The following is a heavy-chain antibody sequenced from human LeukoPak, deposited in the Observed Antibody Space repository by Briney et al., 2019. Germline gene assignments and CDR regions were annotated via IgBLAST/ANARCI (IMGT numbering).Heavy chain of an antibody. V-gene: IGHV1-24*01. Sequence: GASVKVCCKVSGYTLTELSMFWARQAPGKGLEGMGSFDPEDGKTVYAQKFQGRVTMTEDTSTDTAYMELSSLRSEDTAVYYCATGYLVTAGLMDVWGQGTTVTVSS. CDR1: GYTLTELS. CDR2: FDPEDGKT. J-gene: IGHJ6*02. D-gene: IGHD6-13*01. CDR3: ATGYLVTAGLMDV.